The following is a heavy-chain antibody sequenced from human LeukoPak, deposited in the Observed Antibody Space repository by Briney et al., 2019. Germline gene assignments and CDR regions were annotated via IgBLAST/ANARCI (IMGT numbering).Heavy chain of an antibody. CDR1: GFTFSSYG. Sequence: GGSLRLSCAASGFTFSSYGMHWVRQAPGKGLEWVAVIWYDGSNKYYADSVKGRFTISRDNSKNTLYLQMNSLRAEDTAVYYCARGPLLPDFDYWGQGTLVTVSS. CDR3: ARGPLLPDFDY. V-gene: IGHV3-33*01. CDR2: IWYDGSNK. J-gene: IGHJ4*02.